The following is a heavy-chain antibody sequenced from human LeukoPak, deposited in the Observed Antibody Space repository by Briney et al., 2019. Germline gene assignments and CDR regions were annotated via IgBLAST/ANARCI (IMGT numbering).Heavy chain of an antibody. J-gene: IGHJ6*02. CDR3: AREIDDYSIVQSQYYGMDV. D-gene: IGHD4-11*01. V-gene: IGHV1-69*13. CDR2: IIPIFGTA. CDR1: GGTFSSYA. Sequence: ASVKVSCTASGGTFSSYAISWVRQAPGQGLEWMGGIIPIFGTANYAQKFQGRVTITADESTSTAYMELSSLRSEDTAVYYCAREIDDYSIVQSQYYGMDVWGQGTTVTVSS.